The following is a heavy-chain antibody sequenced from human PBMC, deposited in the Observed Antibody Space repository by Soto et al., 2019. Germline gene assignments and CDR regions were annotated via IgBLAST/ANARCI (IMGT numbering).Heavy chain of an antibody. J-gene: IGHJ4*02. Sequence: VQLVESGGGLVQPGGSLRLSCAASGFTFSSNWMSWVRQAPGKGLEWVANIKRDGSEKYYVDSVKGRFTISRDNAKNSLYLQMNSLRVDDTAVYYCASLVWEYSGYADYWGQGTLVTVSS. D-gene: IGHD5-12*01. CDR2: IKRDGSEK. CDR3: ASLVWEYSGYADY. V-gene: IGHV3-7*03. CDR1: GFTFSSNW.